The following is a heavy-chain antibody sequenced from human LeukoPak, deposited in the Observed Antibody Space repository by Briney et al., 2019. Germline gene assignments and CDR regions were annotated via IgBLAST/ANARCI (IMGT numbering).Heavy chain of an antibody. V-gene: IGHV1-46*01. CDR1: RYTFTGYY. J-gene: IGHJ4*02. D-gene: IGHD6-13*01. CDR2: INPSGGST. Sequence: ASVKVSCKASRYTFTGYYVHWVRQAPGQGLEWMRIINPSGGSTSYAQKFQGRVTMTRDTSTSTVYMELSSLRSEDTAVYYCARDGDDSSSGSHLFDYWGQGTLVTVSS. CDR3: ARDGDDSSSGSHLFDY.